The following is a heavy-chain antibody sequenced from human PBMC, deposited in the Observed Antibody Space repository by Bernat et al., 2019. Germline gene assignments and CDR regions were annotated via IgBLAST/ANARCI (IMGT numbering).Heavy chain of an antibody. D-gene: IGHD6-19*01. Sequence: EVQLVESGGGLVQPGGSLRLSCAASGFTFISYSMNWVRQAPGKGLEWVSYISSSSSTIYYADSVKGRFTISRDNAKNSLYLQMNSLRAEDTAVYYCARRGYTSAGDDWGQGTLVNGAS. V-gene: IGHV3-48*01. CDR2: ISSSSSTI. CDR1: GFTFISYS. CDR3: ARRGYTSAGDD. J-gene: IGHJ4*02.